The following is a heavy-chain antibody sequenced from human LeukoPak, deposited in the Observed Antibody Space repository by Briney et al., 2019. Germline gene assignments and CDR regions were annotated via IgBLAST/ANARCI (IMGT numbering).Heavy chain of an antibody. V-gene: IGHV1-2*02. Sequence: ASVKVSCKASGYTFTAYYMHWVRQAPGQGLEWMGWIDTNSGGTNYAQKFQCRVTTTRDTSIGTAYMVLSSLISDDTAVYYCASEAFCAGGSCYLHRVASWGPGTLVTVSS. D-gene: IGHD2-15*01. CDR1: GYTFTAYY. CDR2: IDTNSGGT. J-gene: IGHJ4*02. CDR3: ASEAFCAGGSCYLHRVAS.